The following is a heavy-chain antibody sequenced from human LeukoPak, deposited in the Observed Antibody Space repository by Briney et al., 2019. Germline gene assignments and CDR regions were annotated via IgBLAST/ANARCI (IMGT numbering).Heavy chain of an antibody. CDR2: ITTYNGNT. Sequence: ASVKVSCKPSRYSLTTYGITWVRQAPGQGLEWMGWITTYNGNTNYARKLQGRVTMTTDTSTNTAYMELGSLRPDDTAVYYCARLIEYRTPSRVFDIWGQGTMVTVSS. CDR3: ARLIEYRTPSRVFDI. J-gene: IGHJ3*02. D-gene: IGHD6-6*01. CDR1: RYSLTTYG. V-gene: IGHV1-18*01.